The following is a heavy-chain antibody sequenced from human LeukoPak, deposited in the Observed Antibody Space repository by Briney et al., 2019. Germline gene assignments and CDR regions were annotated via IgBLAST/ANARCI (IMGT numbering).Heavy chain of an antibody. D-gene: IGHD5-18*01. CDR3: ARALIYSSGNPFDS. J-gene: IGHJ4*02. Sequence: SVKLSCNVSGYTFTGNFMPWVRQAPSQWTELMGLVRPKSRFTRYGQKFQGRVTMTRDTSINTVHMELTSLRSDDSAVYYCARALIYSSGNPFDSWGQGSLVTVRS. V-gene: IGHV1-2*06. CDR2: VRPKSRFT. CDR1: GYTFTGNF.